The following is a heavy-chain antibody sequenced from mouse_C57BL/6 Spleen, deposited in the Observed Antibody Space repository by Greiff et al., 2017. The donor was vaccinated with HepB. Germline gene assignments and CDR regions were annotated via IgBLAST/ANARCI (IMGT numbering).Heavy chain of an antibody. CDR2: IDPNSGGT. CDR3: ESCGIYDGYLDAMDY. J-gene: IGHJ4*01. D-gene: IGHD2-3*01. Sequence: QVQLQQPGAELVKPGASVKLSCKASGYTFTSYWMHWVKQRPGRGLEWIGRIDPNSGGTKYNEKFKSKATLTVDKASSTAYMQLSSLTSEDSAVYDGESCGIYDGYLDAMDYWGQGTSVTVSS. V-gene: IGHV1-72*01. CDR1: GYTFTSYW.